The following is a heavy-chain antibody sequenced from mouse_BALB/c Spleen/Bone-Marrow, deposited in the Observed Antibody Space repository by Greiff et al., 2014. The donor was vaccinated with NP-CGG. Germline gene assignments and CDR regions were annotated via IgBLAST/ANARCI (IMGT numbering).Heavy chain of an antibody. CDR2: INNGGGST. CDR3: ARHGEERPVLAMDY. V-gene: IGHV5-12-2*01. Sequence: EVKLMESGGGLVEPGGSLKLSCAASGFTFIAYTMSWVRQTPEKRLEWVEYINNGGGSTYYPDTVKGRFTISRDNAKNTLYLQMSSLKAEDTAMYYCARHGEERPVLAMDYWGQGTSVTVSS. CDR1: GFTFIAYT. J-gene: IGHJ4*01. D-gene: IGHD2-14*01.